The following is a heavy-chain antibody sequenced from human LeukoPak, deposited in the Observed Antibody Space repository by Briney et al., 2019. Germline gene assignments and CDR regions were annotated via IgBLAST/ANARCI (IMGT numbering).Heavy chain of an antibody. J-gene: IGHJ5*02. Sequence: SETLSLTCTVSGGSISSSSYYWGWIRQPPGKGLEWIGSIYYSGSTYYNPSLKSRVTISVDTSKNQFSLKLSSVTAADTAVYYCARHNAGILASWGQGTLVTVSS. CDR1: GGSISSSSYY. CDR2: IYYSGST. V-gene: IGHV4-39*07. CDR3: ARHNAGILAS. D-gene: IGHD3-9*01.